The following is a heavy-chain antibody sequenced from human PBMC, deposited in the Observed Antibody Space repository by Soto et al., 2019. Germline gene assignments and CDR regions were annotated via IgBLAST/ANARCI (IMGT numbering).Heavy chain of an antibody. CDR1: GFTFSSYW. CDR3: ARGLDYSFDY. V-gene: IGHV3-7*03. J-gene: IGHJ4*02. CDR2: IKQDGSET. D-gene: IGHD4-4*01. Sequence: PGGSLRLSCAASGFTFSSYWMSWVRQAPGKGLEWVANIKQDGSETYFAVSVRGRFTLSRDNARNSQYLQMKSLTAEDTAVYYCARGLDYSFDYWGQGAQVTVSS.